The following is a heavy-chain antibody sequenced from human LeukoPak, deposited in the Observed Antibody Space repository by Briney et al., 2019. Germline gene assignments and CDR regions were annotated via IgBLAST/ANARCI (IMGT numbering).Heavy chain of an antibody. V-gene: IGHV3-23*01. D-gene: IGHD6-6*01. CDR3: ARESKTLGYSSSSNYFDY. CDR2: ISNSGGST. J-gene: IGHJ4*02. Sequence: GGSLRLSCAASGFTFSSYAMGWVRQAPGKGLEWVSGISNSGGSTDYAGSVKGRFTISRDNSKNTLYLQMNSLRAEDTAVYYCARESKTLGYSSSSNYFDYWGQGTLVTVSS. CDR1: GFTFSSYA.